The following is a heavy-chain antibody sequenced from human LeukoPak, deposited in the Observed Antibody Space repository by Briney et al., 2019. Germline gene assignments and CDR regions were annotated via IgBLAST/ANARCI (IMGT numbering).Heavy chain of an antibody. J-gene: IGHJ5*02. V-gene: IGHV3-30*03. D-gene: IGHD2-15*01. CDR3: ARDFGSNNWYNWFDP. CDR2: ISFNGVNE. Sequence: PGGSLRLSCAGSGFTLSTYGMHWVRQAPGKGLEWVAMISFNGVNEYYGDSVKGRFTVSRDNLKNTLHLQMNSLRPEDTATYYCARDFGSNNWYNWFDPWGQGTLVTVSS. CDR1: GFTLSTYG.